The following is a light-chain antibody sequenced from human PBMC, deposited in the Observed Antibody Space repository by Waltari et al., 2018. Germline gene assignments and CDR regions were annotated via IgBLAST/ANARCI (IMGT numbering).Light chain of an antibody. CDR3: QHRSNWPLT. CDR1: QSVSNS. V-gene: IGKV3-11*01. CDR2: DAS. Sequence: EIVLTQSPATLSLSPGERATLSCRASQSVSNSLAWYQQKPGQTPRLLIYDASNRATGIPARFSGIGSGTDFTLTISSLEPEDFAVYYCQHRSNWPLTFGGGTRVEIK. J-gene: IGKJ4*01.